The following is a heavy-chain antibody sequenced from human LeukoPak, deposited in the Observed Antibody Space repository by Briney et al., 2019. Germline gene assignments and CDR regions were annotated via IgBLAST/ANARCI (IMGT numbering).Heavy chain of an antibody. CDR3: ARQENGSGSYLSYFDY. CDR1: GGSISSYY. V-gene: IGHV4-59*08. CDR2: IYYSGST. J-gene: IGHJ4*02. D-gene: IGHD3-10*01. Sequence: SETLSLTCTVSGGSISSYYWSWIRQPPGKGLEWIGYIYYSGSTKYNPSLKSRVTISVDTSKNQFSLKVTSVTAADTAVYYRARQENGSGSYLSYFDYWGQGTPVTVSS.